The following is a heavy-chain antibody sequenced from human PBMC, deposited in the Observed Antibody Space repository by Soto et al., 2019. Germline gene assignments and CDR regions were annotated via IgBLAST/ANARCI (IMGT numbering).Heavy chain of an antibody. Sequence: PSETLSLTCAVYGGSFSGYYWSWIRQPPGKGLEWIGEINHSGSTNYNPSLKSRVTMSVDTSKNQFSLKLSSVTAADTAVYYCARDYYDSSGYLSWDYWGQGTLVTVSS. CDR3: ARDYYDSSGYLSWDY. CDR2: INHSGST. J-gene: IGHJ4*02. CDR1: GGSFSGYY. V-gene: IGHV4-34*01. D-gene: IGHD3-22*01.